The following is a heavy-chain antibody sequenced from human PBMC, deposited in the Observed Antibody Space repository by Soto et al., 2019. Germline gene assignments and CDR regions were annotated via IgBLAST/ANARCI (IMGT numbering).Heavy chain of an antibody. CDR1: GFTFSSYA. J-gene: IGHJ4*02. CDR3: ANTRLPLGGIAAVAGRYYFDY. Sequence: PGGSLRLSCAASGFTFSSYAMSWVRQAPGKGLEWVSAISGSGGSTYYADSVKGRFTISRDNSKNTLYLQMNSLRAEDTAVYYCANTRLPLGGIAAVAGRYYFDYWGQGTLVTVSS. CDR2: ISGSGGST. D-gene: IGHD6-19*01. V-gene: IGHV3-23*01.